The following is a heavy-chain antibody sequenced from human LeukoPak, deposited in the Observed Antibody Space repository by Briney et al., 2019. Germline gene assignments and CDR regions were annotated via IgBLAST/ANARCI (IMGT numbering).Heavy chain of an antibody. CDR1: GGSISSYS. J-gene: IGHJ3*02. D-gene: IGHD2-15*01. Sequence: SETLSLTCTVSGGSISSYSWNWIRQPAGKGLEWIGRIYTSGSTNYNPSLKSRVTMSVDTSKNQFSLKLTSVHAADTAVYYCARDPLLDAFDIWGQGTMVTVSS. V-gene: IGHV4-4*07. CDR2: IYTSGST. CDR3: ARDPLLDAFDI.